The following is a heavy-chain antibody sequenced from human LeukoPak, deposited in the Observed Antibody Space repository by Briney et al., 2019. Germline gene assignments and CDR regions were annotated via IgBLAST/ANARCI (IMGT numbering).Heavy chain of an antibody. CDR1: GGSFSGYY. J-gene: IGHJ5*02. CDR3: ARVRWGSGSYYNILPNWFDP. CDR2: INHSGST. V-gene: IGHV4-34*01. Sequence: SETLSLTCAVYGGSFSGYYWSWIRQPPGKGLEWIGEINHSGSTNYNPSLKSRVTISVDTSKNQFSLKLSSVTAADTAVYYCARVRWGSGSYYNILPNWFDPWGQGTLVTVSS. D-gene: IGHD3-10*01.